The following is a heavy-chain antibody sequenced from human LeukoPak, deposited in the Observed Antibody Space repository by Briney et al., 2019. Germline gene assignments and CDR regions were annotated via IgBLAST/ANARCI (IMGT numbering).Heavy chain of an antibody. CDR3: ARSHLGWFDP. Sequence: PSETLSLTCTVSGGSISSYYWGWIRQPPGKGLEWIGYIYYSGSTNYNPSLKSRVTIPVDTSKNQFSLKLSSVTAADTAVYYCARSHLGWFDPWGQGTLVTVSS. J-gene: IGHJ5*01. V-gene: IGHV4-59*01. CDR2: IYYSGST. CDR1: GGSISSYY.